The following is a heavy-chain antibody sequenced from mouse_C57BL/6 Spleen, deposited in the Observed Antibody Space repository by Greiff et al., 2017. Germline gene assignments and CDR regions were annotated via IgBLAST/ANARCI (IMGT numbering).Heavy chain of an antibody. J-gene: IGHJ2*01. CDR3: ARVPIYYYGSSDY. CDR1: GYTFTSYW. Sequence: QVQLQQPGAELVKPGASVKLSCKASGYTFTSYWMHWVKQRPGQGLEWIGMIHPNSGSTNYNEKFKSKATLTVDKSSSTAYMQLSSLTSEDSAVYYCARVPIYYYGSSDYWGQGTTLTVSS. V-gene: IGHV1-64*01. CDR2: IHPNSGST. D-gene: IGHD1-1*01.